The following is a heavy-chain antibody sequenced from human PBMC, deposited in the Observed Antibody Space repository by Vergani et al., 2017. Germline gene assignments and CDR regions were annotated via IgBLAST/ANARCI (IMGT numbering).Heavy chain of an antibody. CDR3: ASYSSSPT. Sequence: QVQLVESGGGVVQPGGSLRLSCAASGFTFSSYGMHWVRQAPGKGLEWVAFIRYDGSNKYYADSVKGRFTISRDNSKNTLYLQMNSLRAEDTAVYYCASYSSSPTWGEGTLVTVSS. D-gene: IGHD6-6*01. J-gene: IGHJ5*02. CDR1: GFTFSSYG. CDR2: IRYDGSNK. V-gene: IGHV3-30*02.